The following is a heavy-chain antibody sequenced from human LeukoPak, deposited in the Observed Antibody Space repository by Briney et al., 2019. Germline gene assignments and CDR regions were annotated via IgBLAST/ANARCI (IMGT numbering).Heavy chain of an antibody. CDR2: IRSKAYGGTT. Sequence: PGGSLRLSCTASGFTFGDYAMSWFRQAPGKGLEWVGFIRSKAYGGTTEYAASVKGRFTISRDDSKSIAYLQMNSLKTEDTAVYYCTRETYYYDSSGYYFFPSLDYWGQGTLVTVSS. V-gene: IGHV3-49*03. CDR3: TRETYYYDSSGYYFFPSLDY. CDR1: GFTFGDYA. J-gene: IGHJ4*02. D-gene: IGHD3-22*01.